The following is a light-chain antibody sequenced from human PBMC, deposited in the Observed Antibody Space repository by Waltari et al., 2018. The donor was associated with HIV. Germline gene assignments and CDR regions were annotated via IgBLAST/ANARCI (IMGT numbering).Light chain of an antibody. V-gene: IGLV2-11*01. CDR2: DVN. J-gene: IGLJ2*01. CDR3: SSYGGVASYLI. Sequence: SALTPPRSVSGSPGQSVTISCPGTSSAIGAYDYVSWFQKFPGRAPKLLIFDVNKRPSGVPDRFSGFKSGDTASLTISGLQPDDESDYFCSSYGGVASYLIFGGGTTLTVL. CDR1: SSAIGAYDY.